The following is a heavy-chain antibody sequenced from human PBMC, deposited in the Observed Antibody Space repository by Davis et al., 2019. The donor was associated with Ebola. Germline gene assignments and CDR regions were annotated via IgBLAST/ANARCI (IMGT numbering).Heavy chain of an antibody. D-gene: IGHD6-19*01. Sequence: PGGSLRLSCAASGFTFSSYGMHWVRQAPGKGLEWVAVIWYDGSNKYYADSVKGRFTISRDNSKNTLYLQMNSLRAEDTAVYYCAKDRFRFSSGALDYWGQGTLVTVSS. CDR2: IWYDGSNK. CDR3: AKDRFRFSSGALDY. J-gene: IGHJ4*02. CDR1: GFTFSSYG. V-gene: IGHV3-33*06.